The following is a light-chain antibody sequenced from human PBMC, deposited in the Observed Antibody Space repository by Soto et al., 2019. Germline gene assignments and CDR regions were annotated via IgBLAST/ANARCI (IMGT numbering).Light chain of an antibody. CDR2: GAS. CDR1: QSVSSN. V-gene: IGKV3-15*01. CDR3: QQYNNWPPWT. Sequence: EMVMTQSPATLSVSPGERATLSCRASQSVSSNLAWYQQKPGQAPRLLICGASTRATGIPARFSGSGSGTEFTLTISSLQSEDFAVYYCQQYNNWPPWTFGQGTKVEIK. J-gene: IGKJ1*01.